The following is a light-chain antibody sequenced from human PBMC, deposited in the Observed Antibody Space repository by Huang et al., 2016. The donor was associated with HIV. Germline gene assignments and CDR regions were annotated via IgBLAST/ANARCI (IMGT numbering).Light chain of an antibody. CDR3: QQSYNLPYT. CDR1: QGITPY. J-gene: IGKJ2*01. CDR2: ATS. Sequence: DIQMTQSPPSLSASLGDRVTIPCRARQGITPYLNWYRHKPGEAPELLIPATSTLQNGVPSRFSGGGSGTDFTLTITNLQPEDVASYYCQQSYNLPYTFGRGTKVDIK. V-gene: IGKV1-39*01.